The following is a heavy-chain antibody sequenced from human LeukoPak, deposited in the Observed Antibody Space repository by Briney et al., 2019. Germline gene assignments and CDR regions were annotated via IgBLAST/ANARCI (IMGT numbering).Heavy chain of an antibody. J-gene: IGHJ4*02. CDR3: AAVFFSSTVPYFDH. CDR2: TVVGSGNT. CDR1: GFTFSSSA. D-gene: IGHD2-2*01. Sequence: TSVKVSCKASGFTFSSSAIQWVRQVRGQRLEWIGWTVVGSGNTNYAQKFQDRVTITKDMSTMTAYMELSSLRSEDTALYYCAAVFFSSTVPYFDHWAQGTLVTVSS. V-gene: IGHV1-58*02.